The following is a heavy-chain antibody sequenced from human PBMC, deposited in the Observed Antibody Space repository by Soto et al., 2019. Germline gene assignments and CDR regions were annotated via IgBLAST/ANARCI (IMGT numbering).Heavy chain of an antibody. V-gene: IGHV3-23*01. Sequence: EVQLLESGGGLVQPGGSLRLSCAASGFSFSTYTMSWVRRAPGKGLEWVSAISGSGGSPSYADSVQGRFTISRDNPKKTLYLQMNSLRAEDTAVYYCAKARCTTSNCYVPDYWVQGTLVTVSS. CDR3: AKARCTTSNCYVPDY. CDR1: GFSFSTYT. CDR2: ISGSGGSP. J-gene: IGHJ4*02. D-gene: IGHD2-8*01.